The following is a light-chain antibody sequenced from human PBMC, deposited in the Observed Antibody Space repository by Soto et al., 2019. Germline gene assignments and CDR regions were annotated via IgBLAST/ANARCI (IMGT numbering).Light chain of an antibody. CDR3: QQHINWPLT. CDR1: QTVSSS. CDR2: AVS. V-gene: IGKV3-11*01. J-gene: IGKJ4*01. Sequence: EIVLTQSPATLSLSPGERATLSCRASQTVSSSLAWSQHKPGQAPRLLIYAVSNRATGIPARFSGSGSGADFTLTIRSLEPGDLALYYSQQHINWPLTFGGRTQG.